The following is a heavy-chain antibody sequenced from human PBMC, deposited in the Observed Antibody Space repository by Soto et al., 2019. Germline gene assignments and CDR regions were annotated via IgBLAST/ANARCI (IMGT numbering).Heavy chain of an antibody. CDR1: GFTFSSYA. V-gene: IGHV3-30-3*01. Sequence: GGSLRLSCAASGFTFSSYAMHWVRQAPGKGLEWVAVISYDGSNKYYADSVKGRFTISRDNSKNTLYLQMNSLRAEDTAVYYCATGGYGFDYWGQGTLVTVSS. D-gene: IGHD3-22*01. CDR2: ISYDGSNK. J-gene: IGHJ4*02. CDR3: ATGGYGFDY.